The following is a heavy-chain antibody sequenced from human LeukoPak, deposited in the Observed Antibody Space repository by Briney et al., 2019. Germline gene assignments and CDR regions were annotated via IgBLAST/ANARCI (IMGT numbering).Heavy chain of an antibody. CDR3: AGIWSAYYLDFIDF. D-gene: IGHD3-3*01. CDR2: IQHDGSEK. J-gene: IGHJ4*02. V-gene: IGHV3-7*01. Sequence: PGGSLRLSCAASGFTFRDYWMTWVRQAPGKGLEGVANIQHDGSEKYYVDSVKGRFTISRDNAKNSLYLQMNSLRVEDTAVYYCAGIWSAYYLDFIDFWGQGTLVTVSS. CDR1: GFTFRDYW.